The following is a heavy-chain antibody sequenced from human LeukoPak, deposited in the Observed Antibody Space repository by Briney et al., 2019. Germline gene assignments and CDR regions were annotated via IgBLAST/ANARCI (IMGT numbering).Heavy chain of an antibody. V-gene: IGHV4-4*02. CDR2: IYHSGST. CDR1: GGSLSSSNW. D-gene: IGHD3-22*01. CDR3: ARDDPNYYDSSGSADPMVG. Sequence: SETLSLTCAVSGGSLSSSNWWSWVRPPPGKGLEWIGEIYHSGSTNYNPSLKSRVTISVDKSKNQFSLKLSSVTAADTAVYYCARDDPNYYDSSGSADPMVGWGQGTLVTVSS. J-gene: IGHJ4*02.